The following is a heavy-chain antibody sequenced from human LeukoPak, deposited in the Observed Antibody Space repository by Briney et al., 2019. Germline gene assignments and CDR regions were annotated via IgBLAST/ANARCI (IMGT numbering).Heavy chain of an antibody. D-gene: IGHD3-3*01. Sequence: SVKVSCKASGGTFSSYAISWVRQAPGQGLEWMGRIIPIFGTANYAQKFQGRVTITTDESKSTAYMELSCLRSEDTAVYYCARGGRLPYPYYFDDWGQGTLVTVSS. V-gene: IGHV1-69*05. CDR1: GGTFSSYA. J-gene: IGHJ4*02. CDR2: IIPIFGTA. CDR3: ARGGRLPYPYYFDD.